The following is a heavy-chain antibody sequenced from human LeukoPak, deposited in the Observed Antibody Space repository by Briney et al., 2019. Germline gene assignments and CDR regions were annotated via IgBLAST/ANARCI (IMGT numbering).Heavy chain of an antibody. CDR1: GYMFSELS. V-gene: IGHV1-24*01. J-gene: IGHJ6*02. CDR3: ATEKNCSSTDCSAGMDV. D-gene: IGHD2-2*01. CDR2: FDPVEGET. Sequence: ASVNVSCKVSGYMFSELSMHWVRQAPGKGREGMGSFDPVEGETIYAQKFQGRVTMTEDTSTDTAYMELSSLRSEDTAVYYCATEKNCSSTDCSAGMDVWGQGTTVTVSS.